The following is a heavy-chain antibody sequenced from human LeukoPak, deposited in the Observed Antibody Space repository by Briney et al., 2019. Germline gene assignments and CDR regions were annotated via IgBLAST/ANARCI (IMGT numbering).Heavy chain of an antibody. Sequence: GRSLRLSCAASGFTFSSYSMHWVRQAPGKGLEWVSSINSSSSYIYYADSVKGRFTISRDNAKNSLYLQMNSLRAEDTALYYCARDQSQLPPHYYDYMDVWGKGTTVTVSS. V-gene: IGHV3-21*04. D-gene: IGHD2-2*01. CDR1: GFTFSSYS. J-gene: IGHJ6*03. CDR3: ARDQSQLPPHYYDYMDV. CDR2: INSSSSYI.